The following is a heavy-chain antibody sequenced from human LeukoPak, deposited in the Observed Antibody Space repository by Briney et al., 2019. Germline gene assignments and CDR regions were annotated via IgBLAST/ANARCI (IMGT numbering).Heavy chain of an antibody. CDR2: INTATTET. Sequence: GASVKVSCKASGYTFTNYLIHWMRQAPGQSLQRMGWINTATTETKYSQNFQGRVAIARDTSATTAYMELSSLRSEDTAVYFCARDSGAFDYWGQGTLVTVSS. CDR1: GYTFTNYL. D-gene: IGHD2-15*01. CDR3: ARDSGAFDY. J-gene: IGHJ4*02. V-gene: IGHV1-3*04.